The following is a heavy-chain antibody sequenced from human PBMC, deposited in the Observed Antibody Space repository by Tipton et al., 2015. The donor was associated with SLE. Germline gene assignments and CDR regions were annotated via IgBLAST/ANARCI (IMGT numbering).Heavy chain of an antibody. D-gene: IGHD2-8*01. CDR1: GGSISSSNYH. Sequence: TLSLTCTVSGGSISSSNYHWGWIRQPPGKGLEWIGSIYYSGSTYYNPSLKSRVSISVDTSKNQFFLNLHSVTAADTAVYYCARGGASVLIRNCYFDYWGQGSLVTVSS. V-gene: IGHV4-39*07. CDR3: ARGGASVLIRNCYFDY. CDR2: IYYSGST. J-gene: IGHJ4*01.